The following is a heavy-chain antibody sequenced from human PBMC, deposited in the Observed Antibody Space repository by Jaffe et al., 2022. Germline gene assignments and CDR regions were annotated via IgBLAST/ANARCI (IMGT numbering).Heavy chain of an antibody. Sequence: QVQLQESGPGLVKPSGTLSLTCAVSGGSISSSNWWSWIRQPPGKGLEWIGEIYHSGSTNYNPSLKSRVTISVDKSKNQFSLKLSSVTAADTAVYYCARIGYYGSGSYYHLGWFDPWGQGTLVTVSS. D-gene: IGHD3-10*01. CDR1: GGSISSSNW. CDR3: ARIGYYGSGSYYHLGWFDP. V-gene: IGHV4-4*02. CDR2: IYHSGST. J-gene: IGHJ5*02.